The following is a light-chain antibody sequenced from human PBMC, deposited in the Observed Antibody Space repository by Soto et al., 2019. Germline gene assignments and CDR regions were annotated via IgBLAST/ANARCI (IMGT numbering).Light chain of an antibody. V-gene: IGLV2-14*01. CDR3: SLYTSNSTLYV. Sequence: QSVLTQPASVSGSPGQSITISCTGTSSDVGGYNYVSWYQQHPGKAPKLMIYDVSNRPSGVSNRFSGSKSGNTASLTISGLQAEDEAGYYCSLYTSNSTLYVFGTGTKLTVL. CDR1: SSDVGGYNY. CDR2: DVS. J-gene: IGLJ1*01.